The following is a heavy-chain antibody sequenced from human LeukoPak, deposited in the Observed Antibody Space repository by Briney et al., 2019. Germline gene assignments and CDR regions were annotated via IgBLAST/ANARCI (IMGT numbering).Heavy chain of an antibody. CDR1: GGSLTSGGHY. J-gene: IGHJ4*02. V-gene: IGHV4-31*03. D-gene: IGHD3-22*01. CDR2: IYYRHST. CDR3: ARDSYDISGYRHIDY. Sequence: SETLSLTCTVSGGSLTSGGHYWTWIRQHPGKGLEWIGYIYYRHSTYYNPSLQSRVTISVDTSKNQFSLKLSSVTAADTAVYYCARDSYDISGYRHIDYWGQGTLVTVSS.